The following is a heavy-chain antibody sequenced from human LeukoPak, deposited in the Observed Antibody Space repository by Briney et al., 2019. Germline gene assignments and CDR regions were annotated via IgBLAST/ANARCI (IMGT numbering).Heavy chain of an antibody. V-gene: IGHV3-23*01. CDR2: ISGSGGST. J-gene: IGHJ3*02. CDR3: AKAGFGSGHAFDI. Sequence: GGSLRLSCAASGFTFSSYAMSWVRQAPGKGLEWVSAISGSGGSTYYADSVKGRFTISRDNSKSTLYLQMNSLRAEDTAVYYCAKAGFGSGHAFDIWGQGTMATVSS. D-gene: IGHD3-10*01. CDR1: GFTFSSYA.